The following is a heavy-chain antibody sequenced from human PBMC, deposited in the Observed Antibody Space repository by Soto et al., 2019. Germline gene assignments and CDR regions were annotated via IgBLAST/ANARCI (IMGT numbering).Heavy chain of an antibody. D-gene: IGHD3-22*01. V-gene: IGHV3-30-3*01. Sequence: QVQLVESGGGVVQPGRSLRLSCAASGFTCSSYAMHWVRQAPGKGLEWVAVISYDGSNKYYPDSVKGRFTISRDNSKNTLYLQMNSLRAEDTAVYYCARDGDSRGGMDVWGQGTTVTVSS. J-gene: IGHJ6*02. CDR3: ARDGDSRGGMDV. CDR2: ISYDGSNK. CDR1: GFTCSSYA.